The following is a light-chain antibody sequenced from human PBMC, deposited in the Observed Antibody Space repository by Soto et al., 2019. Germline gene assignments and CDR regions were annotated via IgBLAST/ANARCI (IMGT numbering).Light chain of an antibody. CDR2: SNN. J-gene: IGLJ2*01. CDR3: AAWDERPKGHVV. CDR1: SSNIGRNT. V-gene: IGLV1-44*01. Sequence: QSVLTQPPSASGTPGQRVTISCSGSSSNIGRNTVNWYQQLPGTAPKLLMYSNNQRPSGVPDRFSGSKSGTSASLAISGLQSEDEADYYGAAWDERPKGHVVFGGGTKVTVL.